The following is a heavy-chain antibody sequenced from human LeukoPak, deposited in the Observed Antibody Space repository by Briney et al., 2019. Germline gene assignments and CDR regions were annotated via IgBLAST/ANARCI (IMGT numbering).Heavy chain of an antibody. Sequence: SETLSLTCTVSGGSIGNYYWSWLRQPPGKGLEWIGEINHSGSTNYNPSLKSRVTISVDTSKNQFSLKLSSVTAADTAVYYCARERGYYDFWSGYYTPPYYFDYWGQGTLVTVSS. V-gene: IGHV4-34*01. J-gene: IGHJ4*02. D-gene: IGHD3-3*01. CDR2: INHSGST. CDR1: GGSIGNYY. CDR3: ARERGYYDFWSGYYTPPYYFDY.